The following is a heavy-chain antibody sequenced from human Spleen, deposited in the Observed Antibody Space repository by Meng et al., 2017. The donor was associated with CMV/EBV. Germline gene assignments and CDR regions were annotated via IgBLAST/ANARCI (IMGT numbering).Heavy chain of an antibody. V-gene: IGHV4-59*12. CDR1: GASISTYY. Sequence: SETLSLTCTVSGASISTYYWSWIRQSPGKTLEWIGYIYYTGSTNYNPSLKTPVTISVDTSKNQVSLKLSSVTAADTAVYYCARYGSGHLDYWGQGTLVTVSS. D-gene: IGHD3-10*01. J-gene: IGHJ4*02. CDR2: IYYTGST. CDR3: ARYGSGHLDY.